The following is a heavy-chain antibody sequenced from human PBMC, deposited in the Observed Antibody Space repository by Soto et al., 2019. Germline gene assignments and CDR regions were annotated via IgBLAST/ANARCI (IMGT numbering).Heavy chain of an antibody. CDR3: ATDFGDYQSYYYHTDI. Sequence: QVQLVESGGGVVQPGRSLRLSCAASGFTFSRYAIHWVRQAPGKGLEWVAVVSYDGSDKFYADSVKGRFTISRDNSANSLHLPLTIHKPEATPVYHSATDFGDYQSYYYHTDIWGQGTTVTVSS. J-gene: IGHJ6*02. CDR2: VSYDGSDK. CDR1: GFTFSRYA. D-gene: IGHD4-17*01. V-gene: IGHV3-30*07.